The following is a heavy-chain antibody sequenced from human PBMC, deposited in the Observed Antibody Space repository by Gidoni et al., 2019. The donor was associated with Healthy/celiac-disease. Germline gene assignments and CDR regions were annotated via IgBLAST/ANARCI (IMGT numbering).Heavy chain of an antibody. V-gene: IGHV2-26*01. J-gene: IGHJ4*02. D-gene: IGHD3-22*01. CDR2: IFSNDEK. CDR3: ARIPNYYDSSGPYYFDY. CDR1: GFSLSNARMG. Sequence: QVTLKESGPVLVKPTETLTLTCTVSGFSLSNARMGVSWIRQPPGKALAWLAHIFSNDEKSYSTSLKSRLTISKDTSKSQVVLTMTNMDPVDTATYYCARIPNYYDSSGPYYFDYWGQGTLVTVSS.